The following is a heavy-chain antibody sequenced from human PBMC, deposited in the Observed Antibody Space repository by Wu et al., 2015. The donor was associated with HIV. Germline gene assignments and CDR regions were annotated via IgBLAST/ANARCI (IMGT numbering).Heavy chain of an antibody. D-gene: IGHD1-26*01. V-gene: IGHV1-2*02. J-gene: IGHJ4*02. CDR2: LTPNTGAT. Sequence: QVRLVQSGAEVKKPGASVKVSCTSSGYSFTSYYLHWVRQAPGQGLEWMGRLTPNTGATDFAQKFQGRVTVTRDTSINPAYMEVRGLRPDDTAIYYCACGIQSGGANFWGQGTLVTVSS. CDR1: GYSFTSYY. CDR3: ACGIQSGGANF.